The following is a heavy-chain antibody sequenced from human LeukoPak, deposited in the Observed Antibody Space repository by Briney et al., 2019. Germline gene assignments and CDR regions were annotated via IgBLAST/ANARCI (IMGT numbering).Heavy chain of an antibody. D-gene: IGHD4-23*01. J-gene: IGHJ5*02. Sequence: PGGSLRLSCAASGFTFSSYSMNWVRQAPGKGLEWVSYISSSSSTIYYADSVKGRFTISRDNAKNSLYLQMNSLRAEDTAVYYCARDPPCPTVVTPGCWFDPWGQGTLVTVSS. CDR3: ARDPPCPTVVTPGCWFDP. CDR1: GFTFSSYS. V-gene: IGHV3-48*01. CDR2: ISSSSSTI.